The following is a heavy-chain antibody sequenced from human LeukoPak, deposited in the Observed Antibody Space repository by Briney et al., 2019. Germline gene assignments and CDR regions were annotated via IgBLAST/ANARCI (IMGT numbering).Heavy chain of an antibody. CDR1: GYTFTSYG. D-gene: IGHD6-13*01. J-gene: IGHJ5*02. Sequence: GASVKVTCKASGYTFTSYGINWVRQAPGQGLEWMGWINSNTGNTNYAQRFQGSVTFTMDTSVSTAYLKLSRLKAEDTAVYYCARERTAGPPRWFDPWGQGTLVTVSS. CDR2: INSNTGNT. V-gene: IGHV1-8*02. CDR3: ARERTAGPPRWFDP.